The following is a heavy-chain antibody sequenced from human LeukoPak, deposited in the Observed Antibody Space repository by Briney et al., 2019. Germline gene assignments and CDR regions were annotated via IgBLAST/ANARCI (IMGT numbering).Heavy chain of an antibody. V-gene: IGHV3-21*01. J-gene: IGHJ4*02. CDR2: ISSSSSYI. Sequence: AGGSLRLSCAASGFTFSSYSMNWVRQAPGKGLEWVSSISSSSSYIYYADSVKGRFTISRDNAKNSLYLQMNSLRAEDTAVYYCTRVTSSWPPAYFDYWGQGTLVTVSS. CDR1: GFTFSSYS. CDR3: TRVTSSWPPAYFDY. D-gene: IGHD6-13*01.